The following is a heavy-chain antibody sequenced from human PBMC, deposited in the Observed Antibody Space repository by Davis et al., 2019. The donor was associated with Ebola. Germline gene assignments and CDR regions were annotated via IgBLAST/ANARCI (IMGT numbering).Heavy chain of an antibody. CDR1: GFTFGDYT. J-gene: IGHJ4*02. D-gene: IGHD2-21*01. CDR3: AKAIDYRSSVVDS. V-gene: IGHV3-43*01. Sequence: GESLKISCAASGFTFGDYTMHWVRQVPGKGLEWLSLVTWDGSSTYSADSVKGRFTISRDNSKNSLYLQMNSLRTDDSALYYCAKAIDYRSSVVDSWGQGTLVTVSS. CDR2: VTWDGSST.